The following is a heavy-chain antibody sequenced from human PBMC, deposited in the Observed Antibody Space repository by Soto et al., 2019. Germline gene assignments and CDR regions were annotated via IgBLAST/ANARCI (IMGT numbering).Heavy chain of an antibody. CDR1: GGSISSGDYY. CDR2: IYYSGST. V-gene: IGHV4-30-4*01. CDR3: AKTGYYYGSGSSRYFDY. J-gene: IGHJ4*02. D-gene: IGHD3-10*01. Sequence: QVQLQESGPGLVKPSQTLSLTCTVSGGSISSGDYYWSWIRQPPGKGLEWIGYIYYSGSTYYNPSLKSRVTISVDTSKNQFSLKLSSVTAADTAVYYCAKTGYYYGSGSSRYFDYWGQGTLVTVSS.